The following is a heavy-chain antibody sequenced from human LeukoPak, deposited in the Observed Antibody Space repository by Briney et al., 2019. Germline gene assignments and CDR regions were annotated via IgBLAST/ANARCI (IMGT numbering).Heavy chain of an antibody. J-gene: IGHJ3*02. CDR3: AKCYYGSLGLDAFDI. D-gene: IGHD3-10*01. Sequence: GGSLRLSCAASGFTFSSYAMHWVRQAPGKGLEWVSVISFDGSNEYYADSVKGRFTISRDNSKNTLYLQMNSLRAEDTALYYCAKCYYGSLGLDAFDIWGQGTMVTVSS. V-gene: IGHV3-30*18. CDR2: ISFDGSNE. CDR1: GFTFSSYA.